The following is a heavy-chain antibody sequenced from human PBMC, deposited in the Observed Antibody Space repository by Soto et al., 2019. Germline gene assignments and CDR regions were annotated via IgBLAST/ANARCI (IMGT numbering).Heavy chain of an antibody. CDR1: GYTFTSYG. CDR2: ISAYNGNT. V-gene: IGHV1-18*01. J-gene: IGHJ2*01. CDR3: ARDLVDCSGGSCYSGGYFDL. Sequence: QVQLVQSGAEVKKPGASVKVSCKASGYTFTSYGISWVRQAPGQGLEWMGWISAYNGNTNYAQKLQGRVTMTTDTSTSTAYMELRSVRSDDTAVYYCARDLVDCSGGSCYSGGYFDLWGRGTLVTVSS. D-gene: IGHD2-15*01.